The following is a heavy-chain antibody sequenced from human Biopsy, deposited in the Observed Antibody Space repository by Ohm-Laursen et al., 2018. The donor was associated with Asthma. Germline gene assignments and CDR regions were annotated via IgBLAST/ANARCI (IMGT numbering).Heavy chain of an antibody. V-gene: IGHV3-30*18. J-gene: IGHJ4*02. Sequence: SLRLSCAASGFTFGDYWMSWARQAPGKGLEWVAVISYDGNHKFYEDSVKGRFTISRDNSKNTLYLQMNRLRTEDTAVYYCAKRRGYSGHDNDYWGQGTLVIVSS. CDR2: ISYDGNHK. D-gene: IGHD5-12*01. CDR3: AKRRGYSGHDNDY. CDR1: GFTFGDYW.